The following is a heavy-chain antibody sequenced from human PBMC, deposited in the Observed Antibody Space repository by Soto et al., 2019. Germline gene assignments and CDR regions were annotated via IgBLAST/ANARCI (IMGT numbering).Heavy chain of an antibody. CDR3: AKDQEEGGAAAGTYGMDV. Sequence: GGSLRLSCAASGFTFSSYGMHWVRQAPGKRLEWVAVISYDGSNKYYADSVKGRFTISRDNSKNTLYLQMNSLRAEDTAVYYCAKDQEEGGAAAGTYGMDVWGQGTTVTVSS. V-gene: IGHV3-30*18. D-gene: IGHD6-13*01. CDR2: ISYDGSNK. CDR1: GFTFSSYG. J-gene: IGHJ6*02.